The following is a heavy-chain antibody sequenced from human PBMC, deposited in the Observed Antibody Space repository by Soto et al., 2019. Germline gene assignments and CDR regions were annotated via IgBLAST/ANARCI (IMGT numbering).Heavy chain of an antibody. Sequence: GGSLRLSCAASGFTFSSYGMHWVRQAPGKGLEWVAVISYDGSNKYYADSVKGRFTISRDNSKNTLYLQMNSLRAEDTAVYYYAKRSLRSSSLFRQCYMDVWGKGTTVTVSS. CDR2: ISYDGSNK. J-gene: IGHJ6*03. D-gene: IGHD2-2*01. V-gene: IGHV3-30*18. CDR1: GFTFSSYG. CDR3: AKRSLRSSSLFRQCYMDV.